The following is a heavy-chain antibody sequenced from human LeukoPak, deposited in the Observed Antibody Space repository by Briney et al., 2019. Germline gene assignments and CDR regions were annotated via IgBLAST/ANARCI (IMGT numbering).Heavy chain of an antibody. Sequence: ASVTVSCTASGYTFTSYGISWVRQAPGQGLEWMGWISAYNGNTNYAQKLQGRVTMTTDTSTSTAYMELRSLRSDDTAVYYCARGGYSYGSYYFDYWGQGTLVTVSS. J-gene: IGHJ4*02. CDR3: ARGGYSYGSYYFDY. D-gene: IGHD5-18*01. CDR1: GYTFTSYG. CDR2: ISAYNGNT. V-gene: IGHV1-18*01.